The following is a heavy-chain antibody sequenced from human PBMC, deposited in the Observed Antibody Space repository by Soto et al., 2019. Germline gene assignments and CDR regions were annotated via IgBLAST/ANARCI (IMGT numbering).Heavy chain of an antibody. V-gene: IGHV3-33*03. CDR2: IWSDGSYK. Sequence: SCIASGLNFSSYVMPWVRHAPGKGLGWVAMIWSDGSYKLYGDSVRGRFDSSRDNSKNTVFLHLADLRAEDTALYSCATGWTPLTTRYCGLDVWGQGTTVTVSS. D-gene: IGHD1-1*01. J-gene: IGHJ6*02. CDR1: GLNFSSYV. CDR3: ATGWTPLTTRYCGLDV.